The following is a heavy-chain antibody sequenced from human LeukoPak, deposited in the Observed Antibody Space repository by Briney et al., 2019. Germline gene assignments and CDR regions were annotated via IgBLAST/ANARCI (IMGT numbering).Heavy chain of an antibody. V-gene: IGHV3-48*03. CDR1: GFTFNSYE. CDR3: TRDHAYGYDN. J-gene: IGHJ4*01. D-gene: IGHD4-17*01. CDR2: ISGSDSSSGKTE. Sequence: GGSLRLSCAASGFTFNSYEMNWVRQSPGKGLEWVSCISGSDSSSGKTESYADSVKGRFTISRDNAKNSLFLHMNSLRVEDTGVYYCTRDHAYGYDNWGHGTLVTVSS.